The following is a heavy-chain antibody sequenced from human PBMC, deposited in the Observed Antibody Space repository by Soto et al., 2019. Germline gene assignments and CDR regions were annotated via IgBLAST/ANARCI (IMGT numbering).Heavy chain of an antibody. D-gene: IGHD2-2*01. CDR3: AKVGDVVPADYYYYYYYMDV. V-gene: IGHV3-23*01. CDR2: ISGSGGST. CDR1: GFTFSSYA. Sequence: GGSLRLSCAASGFTFSSYAMSWVRQAPGKGLEWVSAISGSGGSTYYADSVKGRFTISRDNSKNTLYLQMNSLRAEDTAVYYCAKVGDVVPADYYYYYYYMDVWGKGTTVTVSS. J-gene: IGHJ6*03.